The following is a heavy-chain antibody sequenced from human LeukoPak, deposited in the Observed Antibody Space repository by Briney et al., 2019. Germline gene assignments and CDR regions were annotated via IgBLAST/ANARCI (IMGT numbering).Heavy chain of an antibody. J-gene: IGHJ6*03. CDR2: IIPIFGTA. V-gene: IGHV1-69*05. D-gene: IGHD4-23*01. Sequence: SVKVSCKASGGTFSSYAISWVRQAPGQGLEWMGGIIPIFGTANYAQKFQGRVTITTDESTSTAYMELSSLRSEDTAVYYCASVAYYGGPPYYYYYMDVWGKGTTVTVSS. CDR3: ASVAYYGGPPYYYYYMDV. CDR1: GGTFSSYA.